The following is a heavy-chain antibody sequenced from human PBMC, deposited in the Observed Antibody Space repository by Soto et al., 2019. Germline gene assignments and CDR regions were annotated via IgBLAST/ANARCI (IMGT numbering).Heavy chain of an antibody. J-gene: IGHJ6*02. CDR3: ALIGELLYYYDMDV. D-gene: IGHD3-10*01. CDR2: ISSGSNYI. CDR1: GFTFSSYS. V-gene: IGHV3-21*06. Sequence: EVQLVESGGGLVNPGGSLRLSCAASGFTFSSYSINWVRQAPGKGLEWVSSISSGSNYIYYADSVKGRFTISRDNANNSLYLQMNSLRAEDTAVYYCALIGELLYYYDMDVWGQGTTVIVSS.